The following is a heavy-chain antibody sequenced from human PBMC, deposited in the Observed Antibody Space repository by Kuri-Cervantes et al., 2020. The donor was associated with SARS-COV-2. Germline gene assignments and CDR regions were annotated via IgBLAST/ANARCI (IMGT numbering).Heavy chain of an antibody. Sequence: GESLKISCAASGFTFSSYSMNWVRQAPGKGLEWVSSISSSRSTIYYADSVKGRFTISRDNAKNSLYLQMNSLRDEDTAVYYCARYGFGDSTFYGMDVWGQGTTVTVSS. CDR2: ISSSRSTI. D-gene: IGHD3-10*01. CDR3: ARYGFGDSTFYGMDV. J-gene: IGHJ6*02. V-gene: IGHV3-48*02. CDR1: GFTFSSYS.